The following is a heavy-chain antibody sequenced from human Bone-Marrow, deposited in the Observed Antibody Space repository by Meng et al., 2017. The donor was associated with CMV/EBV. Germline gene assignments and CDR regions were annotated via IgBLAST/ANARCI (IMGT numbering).Heavy chain of an antibody. D-gene: IGHD5-18*01. Sequence: GESLKISCAASGFTFSSYWMTWVRQAPGKGLEWVANIKQDGCEKYYVDSVKGRFTISRDNAKNSLYLQMNSLSAEDTAVYYCAREGGYSYGVYFEYWGQGTLVNVPS. V-gene: IGHV3-7*01. CDR3: AREGGYSYGVYFEY. CDR1: GFTFSSYW. J-gene: IGHJ4*02. CDR2: IKQDGCEK.